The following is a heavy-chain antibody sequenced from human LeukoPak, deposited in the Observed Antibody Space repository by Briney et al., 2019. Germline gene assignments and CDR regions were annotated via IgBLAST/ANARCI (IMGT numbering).Heavy chain of an antibody. V-gene: IGHV1-8*03. CDR3: ARESQEGYYYDNSGMDV. CDR1: GYTFTSYD. D-gene: IGHD3-22*01. Sequence: ASVKVSCKASGYTFTSYDINWVRQATGQGLEWMGWMNPNSGNTGYAQKFQGRVTITRNTSISTAYMELSRLRSDDTAVYYCARESQEGYYYDNSGMDVWGKGTTVTVSS. CDR2: MNPNSGNT. J-gene: IGHJ6*04.